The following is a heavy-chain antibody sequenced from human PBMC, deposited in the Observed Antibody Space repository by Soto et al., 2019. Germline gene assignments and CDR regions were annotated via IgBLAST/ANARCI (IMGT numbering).Heavy chain of an antibody. CDR3: ARDVGSKRLDY. J-gene: IGHJ4*02. Sequence: QVQLVQSGAEVKKPGASVKVSCKASGYTFTRYDINWVRQATGQGLEWMGWMNTNSGNTGYAQKFQVRVTMTRSTSISTEYKELSSLRSEDSGVYYCARDVGSKRLDYWGQGTLVTVSS. CDR2: MNTNSGNT. CDR1: GYTFTRYD. V-gene: IGHV1-8*01. D-gene: IGHD1-26*01.